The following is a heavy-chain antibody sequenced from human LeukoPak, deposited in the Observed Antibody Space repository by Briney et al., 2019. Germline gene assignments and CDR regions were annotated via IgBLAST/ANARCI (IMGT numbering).Heavy chain of an antibody. CDR2: ISTTSSYI. Sequence: GGSLRLSCAASGFTFSSYEMNWVRQAPGKGLEWVSSISTTSSYIYYADSVKGRFTISRDNAKNSLYLQMNSLRAEDTAVYYCARDGGSYYPHYYYYYMDVWGKGTTVTVSS. V-gene: IGHV3-21*01. CDR3: ARDGGSYYPHYYYYYMDV. J-gene: IGHJ6*03. CDR1: GFTFSSYE. D-gene: IGHD1-26*01.